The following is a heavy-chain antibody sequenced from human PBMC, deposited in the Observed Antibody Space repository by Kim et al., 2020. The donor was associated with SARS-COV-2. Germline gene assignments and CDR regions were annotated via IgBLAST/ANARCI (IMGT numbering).Heavy chain of an antibody. J-gene: IGHJ6*02. V-gene: IGHV3-53*01. CDR2: IYSGGGT. CDR3: ARDRRIAVAGSLVEAALYYYYGMDV. D-gene: IGHD6-19*01. Sequence: GGSLRLSCAASGFTVSSNYMSWVRRAPGKGLEWVSVIYSGGGTYYADSVKGRFTISRDNSKNTLYLQMNSLRAEDTAVYYCARDRRIAVAGSLVEAALYYYYGMDVWGQGTTVTVSS. CDR1: GFTVSSNY.